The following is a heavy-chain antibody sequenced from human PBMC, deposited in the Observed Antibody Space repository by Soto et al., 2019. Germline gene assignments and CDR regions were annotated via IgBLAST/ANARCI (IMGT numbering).Heavy chain of an antibody. CDR1: GFTFSTYS. D-gene: IGHD6-6*01. V-gene: IGHV3-48*02. Sequence: EVQLVESGGGLVQPGGSLRVSCAASGFTFSTYSMNWVRQAPGKGLEWVSYMSSRSLTIYYTDSVKGRFTISRDNTKNSRYQDMNILRDENTPVYCCAGGGSSSGNVRAVCSQWTTVPVTS. CDR2: MSSRSLTI. J-gene: IGHJ6*02. CDR3: AGGGSSSGNVRAV.